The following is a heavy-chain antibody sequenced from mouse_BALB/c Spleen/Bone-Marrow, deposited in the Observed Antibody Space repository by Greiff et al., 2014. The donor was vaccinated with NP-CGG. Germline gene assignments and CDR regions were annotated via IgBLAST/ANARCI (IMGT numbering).Heavy chain of an antibody. CDR1: GYTFSSYW. V-gene: IGHV1-9*01. J-gene: IGHJ1*01. Sequence: VQLQQSGAELMKPGASVKISCKATGYTFSSYWVEWVKQRPGHGLEWIGEILPGSGSSNYNEKFKGKATFTADTSSNTAYMQLSSLTSEDSDVYYCARRGVHYWYFDVWGAGTTVTVSS. CDR3: ARRGVHYWYFDV. CDR2: ILPGSGSS.